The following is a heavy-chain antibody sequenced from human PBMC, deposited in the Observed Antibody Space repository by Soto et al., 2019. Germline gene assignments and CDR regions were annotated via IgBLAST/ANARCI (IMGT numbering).Heavy chain of an antibody. V-gene: IGHV5-51*01. Sequence: PGESLKISCNGSGYSFTSYWIGWVRQMPGKGLEWMGIIYPGDSDTRYSPSFQGQVTISVDKSISTAYLQWSSLKASDTAMYYCARPPVTIFGVVTPFDYWGQGTLVTVSS. CDR2: IYPGDSDT. CDR1: GYSFTSYW. J-gene: IGHJ4*02. CDR3: ARPPVTIFGVVTPFDY. D-gene: IGHD3-3*01.